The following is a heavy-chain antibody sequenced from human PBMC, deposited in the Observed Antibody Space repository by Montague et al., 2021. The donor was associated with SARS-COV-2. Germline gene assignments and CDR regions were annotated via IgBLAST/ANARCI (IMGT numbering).Heavy chain of an antibody. J-gene: IGHJ4*02. V-gene: IGHV4-39*01. CDR2: VHYSGRP. CDR3: TRHVHMTWPEPSPGFDY. D-gene: IGHD1-1*01. CDR1: GDSISSSSYN. Sequence: SETLSLTCTVSGDSISSSSYNWGWLRQPPGKGLEWIGSVHYSGRPYYXXXLESRVTIYVDTSKNQLSLKLSSVTAADTAVYYCTRHVHMTWPEPSPGFDYWGQGTLVTVSS.